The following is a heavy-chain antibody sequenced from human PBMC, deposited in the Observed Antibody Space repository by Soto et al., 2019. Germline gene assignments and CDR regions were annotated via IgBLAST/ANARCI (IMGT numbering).Heavy chain of an antibody. CDR3: AYDRSGYYPPRSFDY. CDR2: ISYDGSNK. Sequence: QVQLVESGGGVVQPGRSLRLSCAASGFTFSSYGMHWVRQAPGKGLEWVAVISYDGSNKYYADSVKGRFTISRDNSKNTLYLLMHSLRAEDTAVYYCAYDRSGYYPPRSFDYCVHGTLVTVSS. V-gene: IGHV3-30*18. J-gene: IGHJ4*01. CDR1: GFTFSSYG. D-gene: IGHD3-22*01.